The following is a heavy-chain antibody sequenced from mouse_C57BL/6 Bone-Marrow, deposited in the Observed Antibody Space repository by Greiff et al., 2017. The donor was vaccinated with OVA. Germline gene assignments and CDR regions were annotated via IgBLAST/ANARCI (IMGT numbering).Heavy chain of an antibody. CDR2: IRSKSSKYAT. V-gene: IGHV10-3*01. Sequence: EVHLVESGGGLVQPKGSLKLSCAASGFTFNTYAMHWVRQAPGKGLEWVARIRSKSSKYATYDADSVKDRFTISRDDSQSMLYLQMNNLKTEDTAMYYCVRGESPWFAYWGQGTLVTVSA. CDR3: VRGESPWFAY. J-gene: IGHJ3*01. CDR1: GFTFNTYA.